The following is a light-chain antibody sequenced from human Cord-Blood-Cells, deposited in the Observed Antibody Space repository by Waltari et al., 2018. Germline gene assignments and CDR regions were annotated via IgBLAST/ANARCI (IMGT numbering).Light chain of an antibody. Sequence: DIVMTQSPDSRAVSLGERATINCKSSQSVLYSSNNKNYLAWSQQKPGQPPKLLIYWASTRESGVPDRFSGSGSGTDFTLTISSLQAEDVAVYYCQQYYSTPLTFGGGTKVEIK. V-gene: IGKV4-1*01. CDR1: QSVLYSSNNKNY. J-gene: IGKJ4*01. CDR2: WAS. CDR3: QQYYSTPLT.